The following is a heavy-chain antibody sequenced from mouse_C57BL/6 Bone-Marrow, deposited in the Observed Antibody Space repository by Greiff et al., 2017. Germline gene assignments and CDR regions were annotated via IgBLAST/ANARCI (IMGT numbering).Heavy chain of an antibody. J-gene: IGHJ4*01. CDR1: GFTFSSYG. CDR2: ISSGGSYT. CDR3: ARRGQLRLRDAMDY. Sequence: EVMLMESGGDLVKPGGSLKLSCAASGFTFSSYGMSWVRQTPDKRLEWVATISSGGSYTYYPDSVKGRFTISRDNAKNTLYLQMSSLKSEDTAMYYCARRGQLRLRDAMDYWGQGTSVTVSS. V-gene: IGHV5-6*02. D-gene: IGHD3-2*02.